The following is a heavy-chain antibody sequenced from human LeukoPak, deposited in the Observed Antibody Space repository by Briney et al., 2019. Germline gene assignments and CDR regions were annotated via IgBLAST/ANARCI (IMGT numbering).Heavy chain of an antibody. CDR1: GFIFSDYA. CDR2: ISGSGGRT. J-gene: IGHJ5*02. CDR3: AKDRGDYTNWFDP. Sequence: GGSLRLSCAASGFIFSDYAMTWVRQAPGKGLEWVSSISGSGGRTYYADSVKGRFTISRDNSKNTLYLQMNSPRAEDTAIYYCAKDRGDYTNWFDPWGQGTLVTVSS. D-gene: IGHD4-17*01. V-gene: IGHV3-23*01.